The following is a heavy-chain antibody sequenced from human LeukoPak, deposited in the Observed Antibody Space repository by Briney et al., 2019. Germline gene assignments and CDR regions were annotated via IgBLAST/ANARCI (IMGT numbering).Heavy chain of an antibody. V-gene: IGHV3-48*01. J-gene: IGHJ3*02. CDR1: GFTFTNDF. D-gene: IGHD3-3*01. CDR2: IDARSGIT. CDR3: ARTYDFGRGPPGDAFDN. Sequence: GGSLRLSCAASGFTFTNDFMTWVRQAPGKGPEWVSYIDARSGITYYADSVQGRFTISRDDAKESVFLQMNSLRADDTAVYYCARTYDFGRGPPGDAFDNWGPGTLVIVSS.